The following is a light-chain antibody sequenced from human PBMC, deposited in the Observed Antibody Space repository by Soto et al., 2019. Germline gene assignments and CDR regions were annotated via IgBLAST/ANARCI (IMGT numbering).Light chain of an antibody. V-gene: IGKV1-5*03. CDR1: QRVSSW. CDR2: KTS. J-gene: IGKJ2*01. Sequence: IQMTQAPSTLSASGGDRVTITCRARQRVSSWWSWYQHKPGKAPKLLIYKTSSLESMFPSRFSGSGSGTEFTLKIGSLQPDVSPTYYCQQSNSYYTFGQENKLEIK. CDR3: QQSNSYYT.